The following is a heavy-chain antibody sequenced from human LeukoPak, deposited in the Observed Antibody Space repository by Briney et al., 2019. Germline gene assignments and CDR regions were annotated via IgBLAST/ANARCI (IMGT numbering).Heavy chain of an antibody. CDR1: GTSLSPFH. CDR3: ARKDGDY. J-gene: IGHJ4*02. Sequence: SETLSLTCTVSGTSLSPFHWTWFRQPAGQRLEWIGLIYFTGTATLNPSLRSRVAMSVDLAKNQLFLKLASMTAAETAMYYCARKDGDYWGQGTLVSVSS. CDR2: IYFTGTA. V-gene: IGHV4-4*07.